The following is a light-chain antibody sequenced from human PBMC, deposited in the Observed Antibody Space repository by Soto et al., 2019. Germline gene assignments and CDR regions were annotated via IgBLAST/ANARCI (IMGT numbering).Light chain of an antibody. CDR3: QHYASSSGHT. J-gene: IGKJ2*01. CDR2: TAS. CDR1: QTIRSNF. V-gene: IGKV3-20*01. Sequence: EVVLTQSPATLSLSPGERATLSCRASQTIRSNFLTWYQQKPGQAPRLLIYTASPRAAGIPDRFSGSGSGTDFTLTISRLEPEDFAVYYCQHYASSSGHTFGQGTKLQIK.